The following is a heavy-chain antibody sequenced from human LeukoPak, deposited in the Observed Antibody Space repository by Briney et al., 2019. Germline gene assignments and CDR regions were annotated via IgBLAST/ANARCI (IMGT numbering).Heavy chain of an antibody. V-gene: IGHV3-23*01. J-gene: IGHJ4*02. CDR3: AKAATGVLWFGEFEFDY. D-gene: IGHD3-10*01. CDR2: ISGSDGST. CDR1: GFTFSSYA. Sequence: PGGSLRLSCAASGFTFSSYAMSWVRPAPGKGLEWVSAISGSDGSTYYADSVKGRFTISRDNSKNTLYLQMNSLRAEDTAVYYCAKAATGVLWFGEFEFDYWGQGTLVTVSS.